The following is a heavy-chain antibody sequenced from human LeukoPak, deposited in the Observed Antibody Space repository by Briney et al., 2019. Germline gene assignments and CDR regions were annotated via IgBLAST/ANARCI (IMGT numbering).Heavy chain of an antibody. CDR3: AKGGLQLWLSDFDY. CDR1: GFTFSSYG. Sequence: GRSLRLSCAASGFTFSSYGMHWVRQAPGKGLEWVAVISYDGSNKYYADSVKGRFTISRDNSKNTLYLQMNSLRAEDTAVYYYAKGGLQLWLSDFDYWGQGTLVTVSS. V-gene: IGHV3-30*18. J-gene: IGHJ4*02. CDR2: ISYDGSNK. D-gene: IGHD5-18*01.